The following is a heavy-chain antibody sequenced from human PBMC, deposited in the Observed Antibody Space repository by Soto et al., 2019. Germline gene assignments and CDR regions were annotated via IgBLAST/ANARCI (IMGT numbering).Heavy chain of an antibody. Sequence: ASVKVSCKASGYTFTSYDINWVRQATGQGLEGMGWMNPNSGNTGYAQKFQGRVTMTRNTSISTAYMELSSLRSEDTAVYYCASNDILTGYYSGYYYYGMDVWGQGTTVTVSS. CDR2: MNPNSGNT. CDR1: GYTFTSYD. CDR3: ASNDILTGYYSGYYYYGMDV. V-gene: IGHV1-8*01. D-gene: IGHD3-9*01. J-gene: IGHJ6*02.